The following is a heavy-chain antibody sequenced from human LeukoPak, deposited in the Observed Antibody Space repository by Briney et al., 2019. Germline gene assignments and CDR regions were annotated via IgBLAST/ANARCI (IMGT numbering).Heavy chain of an antibody. V-gene: IGHV4-59*08. D-gene: IGHD3-16*01. CDR1: GGSISSYY. J-gene: IGHJ4*02. CDR2: IYYNGSA. Sequence: SGTLSLTCTFSGGSISSYYWSWIRQLPGKGLEWIGYIYYNGSANYNPSLKSRVTISVDTSKNQFSLKLTSVTAADTAVYYCARARKPYVFDSRGQGTLVTVSS. CDR3: ARARKPYVFDS.